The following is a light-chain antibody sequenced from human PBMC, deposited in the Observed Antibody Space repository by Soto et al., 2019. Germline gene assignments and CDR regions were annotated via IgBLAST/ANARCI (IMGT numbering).Light chain of an antibody. J-gene: IGKJ4*01. CDR1: QSVSSY. V-gene: IGKV3-11*01. CDR3: QQRSNWLT. Sequence: EIVLTQSPATLSLSPGERATLSCRASQSVSSYLAWYQQKPGQAPRLLIYDASNRATGIPARFSGSGSGTDFTLTISSLEPEDSAVYYCQQRSNWLTFGGGNKVEIK. CDR2: DAS.